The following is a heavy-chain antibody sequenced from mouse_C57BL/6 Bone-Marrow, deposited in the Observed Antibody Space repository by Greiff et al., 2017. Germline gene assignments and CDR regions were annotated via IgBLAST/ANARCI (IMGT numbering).Heavy chain of an antibody. V-gene: IGHV4-1*01. J-gene: IGHJ1*03. D-gene: IGHD1-2*01. Sequence: EVKLLESGGGLVQPGGSLKLSCAASGIDFSRYWMSWVRRAPGKGLEWIGEINPDSSTINYAPSLKDKFIISRDNAKNTLYLQMSKVRSEDTALYYCARQGITTAVWYFDVWGTGTTVTVSS. CDR2: INPDSSTI. CDR1: GIDFSRYW. CDR3: ARQGITTAVWYFDV.